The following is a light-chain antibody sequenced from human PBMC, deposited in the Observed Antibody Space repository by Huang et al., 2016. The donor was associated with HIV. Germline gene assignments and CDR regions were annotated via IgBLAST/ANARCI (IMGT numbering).Light chain of an antibody. CDR1: QDISSD. CDR2: AAS. V-gene: IGKV1-13*02. Sequence: AIQLTQSPSSLSASVGDRVTITCRASQDISSDLAWYQQKPGQVPNLLIYAASTLESGVPSRFSGSGSGTDFTLTINNLQPEDFAAYYCLQLNTYPGTFGPGTNVDV. J-gene: IGKJ3*01. CDR3: LQLNTYPGT.